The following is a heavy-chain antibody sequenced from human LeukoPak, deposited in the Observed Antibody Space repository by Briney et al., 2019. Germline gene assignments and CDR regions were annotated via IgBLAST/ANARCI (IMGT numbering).Heavy chain of an antibody. V-gene: IGHV3-48*03. J-gene: IGHJ4*02. D-gene: IGHD3-22*01. CDR1: GYTFSDFE. CDR2: ISGRGSSI. CDR3: ARHAPIRETYYYDSSGYADLDY. Sequence: GGSLRLSCVGSGYTFSDFEMNWVRQAPGKGLEWVAYISGRGSSIYYLDSVKGRFTISRDNAKNSLFLQMNSLRAEDTAVYYCARHAPIRETYYYDSSGYADLDYWGQGTLVTVSS.